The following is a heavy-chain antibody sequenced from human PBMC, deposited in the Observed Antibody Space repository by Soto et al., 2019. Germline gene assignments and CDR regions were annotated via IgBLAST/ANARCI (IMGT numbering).Heavy chain of an antibody. Sequence: QITLKESGPTLVKPTQTLTLTCTFSGFSLSTSGVGVGWIRQPPGKALEWLALIYWNDDKRYSPSLKSRLTITKDISKNQVVLTMTNMDPVDTATYYCAHRRIAVAGPGNWFDPWGQGTLVTVSS. D-gene: IGHD6-19*01. V-gene: IGHV2-5*01. CDR1: GFSLSTSGVG. J-gene: IGHJ5*02. CDR3: AHRRIAVAGPGNWFDP. CDR2: IYWNDDK.